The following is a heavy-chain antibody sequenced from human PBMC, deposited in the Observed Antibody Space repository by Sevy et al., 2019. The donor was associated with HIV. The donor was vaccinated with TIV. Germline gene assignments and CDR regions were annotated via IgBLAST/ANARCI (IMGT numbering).Heavy chain of an antibody. Sequence: GGSLRLSCAASGFTFNKYAMSWVRQAPGKGLEWVSAISGSGDSTYFADSVKGRFTISRDNSKNTVYLQMNSLRAEDTAVYYCAKDSFYYDSSRYYYDQSYYYYYYMDVWGKGTTVTVSS. CDR2: ISGSGDST. J-gene: IGHJ6*03. D-gene: IGHD3-22*01. CDR3: AKDSFYYDSSRYYYDQSYYYYYYMDV. V-gene: IGHV3-23*01. CDR1: GFTFNKYA.